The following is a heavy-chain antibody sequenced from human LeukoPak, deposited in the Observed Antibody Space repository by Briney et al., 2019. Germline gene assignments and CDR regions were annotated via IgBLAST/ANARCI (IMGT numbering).Heavy chain of an antibody. V-gene: IGHV4-38-2*01. CDR3: ARLEWELPRGGWYFDY. CDR2: IYHSGST. D-gene: IGHD1-26*01. Sequence: SETLSLTCAVSGYSISSGYYWGWIRQPPGKGLEWIGSIYHSGSTYYNPSLKSRVTISVETSKNQFSLKLSSVTAADTAVYYCARLEWELPRGGWYFDYWGQGTLVTVSS. CDR1: GYSISSGYY. J-gene: IGHJ4*02.